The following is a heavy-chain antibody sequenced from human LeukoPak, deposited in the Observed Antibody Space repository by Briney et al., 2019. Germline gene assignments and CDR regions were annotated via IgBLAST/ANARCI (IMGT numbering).Heavy chain of an antibody. CDR2: INHSGYT. D-gene: IGHD4-17*01. J-gene: IGHJ4*02. CDR1: GVSFDDYY. V-gene: IGHV4-34*01. Sequence: SETLSLTCAVSGVSFDDYYWAWVRQTPGKGLEWIGEINHSGYTNDSPSLKSRVTLSIDTSRKQFSLNLRSVTIADAGTYYCTRMTTGHDYWGQGTLVTVSS. CDR3: TRMTTGHDY.